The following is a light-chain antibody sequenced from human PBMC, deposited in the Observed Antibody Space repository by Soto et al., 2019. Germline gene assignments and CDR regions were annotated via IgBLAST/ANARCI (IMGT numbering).Light chain of an antibody. CDR3: QQRSNWPWT. J-gene: IGKJ1*01. CDR2: DTS. V-gene: IGKV3-11*01. CDR1: RSVSSN. Sequence: EIVMTHSPSTLSVSPCERATLSSRASRSVSSNLAWYQQKPGQAPRLLIYDTSIRASGIPARFSGSGSGTDYTLTITNLEPEDFAIYYCQQRSNWPWTFGQGTKVDI.